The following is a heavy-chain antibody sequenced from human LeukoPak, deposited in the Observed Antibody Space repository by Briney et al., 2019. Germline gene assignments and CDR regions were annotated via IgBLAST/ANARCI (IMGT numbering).Heavy chain of an antibody. J-gene: IGHJ4*02. CDR1: GFTFRSYA. D-gene: IGHD5-18*01. Sequence: GGSLRLSCAASGFTFRSYATSWVRQAPGKGLEWVSAISGSGGTTYYADSVKGRFTISRDNAKNSLFLQMNNVRADDTAVYYCARYTYKHDCWGQGTLVTVSS. CDR2: ISGSGGTT. CDR3: ARYTYKHDC. V-gene: IGHV3-23*01.